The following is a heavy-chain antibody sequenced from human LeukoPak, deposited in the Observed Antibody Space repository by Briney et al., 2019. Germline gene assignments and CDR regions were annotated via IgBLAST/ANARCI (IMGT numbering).Heavy chain of an antibody. J-gene: IGHJ4*02. CDR2: IIPILGIA. V-gene: IGHV1-69*04. CDR3: ARSVGDYFPLDY. D-gene: IGHD4-17*01. CDR1: GGTFSSYA. Sequence: SVTVSCKASGGTFSSYAISWVRQAPGQGLEWMGRIIPILGIANYAQKFQGRVTITADKSTSTAYMELSSLRSEDTAVYYCARSVGDYFPLDYWGQGTPVTVPS.